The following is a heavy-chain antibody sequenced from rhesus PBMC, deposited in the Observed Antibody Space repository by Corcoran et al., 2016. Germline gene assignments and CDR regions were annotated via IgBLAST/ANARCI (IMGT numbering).Heavy chain of an antibody. CDR3: TRGIAADSVLFDY. CDR1: GFTFSYYY. Sequence: EVQLVESGGGLVQPGGSLRLSCAASGFTFSYYYMSWVRQAPGKGLEWVLSISSASSYIYYADSVKGRFTISRDNAKNSLSLQMNSLKTEDMAVYYCTRGIAADSVLFDYWGQGVLVTVSS. V-gene: IGHV3S4*01. CDR2: ISSASSYI. J-gene: IGHJ4*01. D-gene: IGHD6-19*01.